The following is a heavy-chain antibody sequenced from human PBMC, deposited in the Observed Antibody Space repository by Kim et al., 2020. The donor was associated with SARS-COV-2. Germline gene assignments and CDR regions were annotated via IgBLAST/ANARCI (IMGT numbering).Heavy chain of an antibody. CDR3: AREPSTYFDY. Sequence: STYYADTVKGRFTNSRDDSKNTVYLQMNSLSAEDTAVYFCAREPSTYFDYWGQGTLVTVSS. V-gene: IGHV3-53*01. CDR2: ST. J-gene: IGHJ4*02.